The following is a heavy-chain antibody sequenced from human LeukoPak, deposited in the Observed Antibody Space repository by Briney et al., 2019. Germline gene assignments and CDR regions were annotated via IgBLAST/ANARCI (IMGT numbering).Heavy chain of an antibody. Sequence: ASVKVSCKASGYTFTGYYLHWVRQAPGQGLEWMGWINPNSGGTNSAQKFQGRVTMTRDTSISTAYMELSRLRSDDTAVYYCAREVSRIAAAGDFDYWGQGTLVTVSS. CDR1: GYTFTGYY. D-gene: IGHD6-13*01. V-gene: IGHV1-2*02. J-gene: IGHJ4*02. CDR2: INPNSGGT. CDR3: AREVSRIAAAGDFDY.